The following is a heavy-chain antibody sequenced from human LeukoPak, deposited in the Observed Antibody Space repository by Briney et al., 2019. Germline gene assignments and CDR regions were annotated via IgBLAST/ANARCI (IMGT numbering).Heavy chain of an antibody. CDR1: GFTFSNYN. D-gene: IGHD6-19*01. CDR3: ARVTPQWLVLGGVDY. Sequence: PGGSLRLSCAASGFTFSNYNMNWVRQAPGKGLEWVSSISSSSVYIYYADSVKGRFTISRDNAKNSLYLQMNSLRAEDTAVYYCARVTPQWLVLGGVDYWGQGTLVTVSS. CDR2: ISSSSVYI. J-gene: IGHJ4*02. V-gene: IGHV3-21*01.